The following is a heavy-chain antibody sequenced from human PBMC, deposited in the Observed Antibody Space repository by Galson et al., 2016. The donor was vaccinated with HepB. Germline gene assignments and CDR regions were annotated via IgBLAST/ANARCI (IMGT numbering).Heavy chain of an antibody. Sequence: QSGAEVKKPGESLKISCRGSGYSFTSYWIGWVRQMPGKGLEWMGIIYPGDSATRYSPSFQGQVTISADKSINTAYLQWSRLRASDTAMYYCALYFDFLTGYGWWDYWGQGTLVTVSS. CDR2: IYPGDSAT. CDR1: GYSFTSYW. CDR3: ALYFDFLTGYGWWDY. D-gene: IGHD3/OR15-3a*01. J-gene: IGHJ4*02. V-gene: IGHV5-51*01.